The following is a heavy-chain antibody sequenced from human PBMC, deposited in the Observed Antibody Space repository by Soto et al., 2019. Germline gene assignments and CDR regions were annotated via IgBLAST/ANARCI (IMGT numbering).Heavy chain of an antibody. CDR2: INSVNDHT. D-gene: IGHD1-7*01. V-gene: IGHV1-3*01. CDR3: ARNILGGTTDY. Sequence: ASVKVSCKASGYSYSTHAMHWVRQAPGQGLEWVGWINSVNDHTIYSEKFQGRVTITSDTSATTAYMELSSLTSEDTAIYYCARNILGGTTDYWGQGTLVTVSS. CDR1: GYSYSTHA. J-gene: IGHJ4*02.